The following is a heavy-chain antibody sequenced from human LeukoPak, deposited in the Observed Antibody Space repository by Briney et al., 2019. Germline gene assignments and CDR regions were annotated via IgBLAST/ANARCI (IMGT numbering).Heavy chain of an antibody. CDR3: AKDMMPTIRGRLDP. J-gene: IGHJ5*02. Sequence: GGSLRLSCAASGFTFDDYAMHWVRQAPGEGLEWVAGISWNSGSIGYADSVKGRFTISRDNAKNSLYLQMNSLRAEDMALYYCAKDMMPTIRGRLDPWGQGTRVTVSS. D-gene: IGHD5-24*01. CDR1: GFTFDDYA. V-gene: IGHV3-9*03. CDR2: ISWNSGSI.